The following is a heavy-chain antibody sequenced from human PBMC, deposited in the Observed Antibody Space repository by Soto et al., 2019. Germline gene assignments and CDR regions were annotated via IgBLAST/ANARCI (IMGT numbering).Heavy chain of an antibody. CDR1: SYVIESGHY. Sequence: LSLTCVVSSYVIESGHYWGWVRQPPGKGLEWVGSIYDSGTTYYNPSLRSRVTISADTSKNQFSLSLTSVTAADTAVYYCARSPQYYTPGSSPFDYWGPGTMVTSPQ. CDR2: IYDSGTT. CDR3: ARSPQYYTPGSSPFDY. V-gene: IGHV4-38-2*01. J-gene: IGHJ4*03. D-gene: IGHD3-3*01.